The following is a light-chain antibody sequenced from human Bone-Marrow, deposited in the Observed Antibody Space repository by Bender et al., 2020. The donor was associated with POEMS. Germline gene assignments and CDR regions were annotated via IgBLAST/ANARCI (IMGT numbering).Light chain of an antibody. V-gene: IGLV1-40*01. CDR1: SSNFGAGYD. J-gene: IGLJ3*02. CDR3: QSYDSSLSGSV. CDR2: GNS. Sequence: QSVLTQPPSVSGAPGQRVTISCTGSSSNFGAGYDVHWYQQLPGTAPKLLIYGNSNRPSGVPDRFSGSKSGTSASLAITGLQADDEADYYCQSYDSSLSGSVFGGGTKLTVL.